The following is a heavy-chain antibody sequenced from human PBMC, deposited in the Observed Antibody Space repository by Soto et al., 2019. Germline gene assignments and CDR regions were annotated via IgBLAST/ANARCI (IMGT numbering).Heavy chain of an antibody. CDR3: ARGAADTAMVDS. J-gene: IGHJ4*02. CDR2: IFYSGST. CDR1: GGSIRSYY. V-gene: IGHV4-59*01. Sequence: PSETLSLTCPVSGGSIRSYYWTWIRQPSGKGLEWLGYIFYSGSTFYNPSLKSRVTISIHTSKSQFSLQLTSVTAADTAVYYCARGAADTAMVDSWGQGTLVTVSS. D-gene: IGHD5-18*01.